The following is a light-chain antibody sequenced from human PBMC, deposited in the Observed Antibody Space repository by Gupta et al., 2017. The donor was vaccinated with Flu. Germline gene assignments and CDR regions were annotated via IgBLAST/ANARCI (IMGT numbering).Light chain of an antibody. CDR2: SNY. V-gene: IGLV1-47*01. CDR1: RSNIGSNY. J-gene: IGLJ2*01. Sequence: RVTISCSGSRSNIGSNYVYWYHQFPGTAPKLLIYSNYQRPSGVPDRFSGSKSGTSASLAISGRRSEDEADYYCATWDDSLSGVVFGGGTKLTVL. CDR3: ATWDDSLSGVV.